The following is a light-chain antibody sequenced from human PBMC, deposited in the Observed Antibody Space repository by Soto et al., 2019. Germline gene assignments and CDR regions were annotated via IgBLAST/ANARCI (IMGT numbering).Light chain of an antibody. J-gene: IGKJ1*01. CDR2: KAS. Sequence: DTQMTQSPSTLSSSLGDRVTLTCRASQNIRNWLAWYQQKPGKAPKLLISKASSLESGVPSRFSGSGSGTDFTLTISSLQPEDVATYYCQKYDSEPRTFGQGSKVDIK. CDR1: QNIRNW. CDR3: QKYDSEPRT. V-gene: IGKV1-5*03.